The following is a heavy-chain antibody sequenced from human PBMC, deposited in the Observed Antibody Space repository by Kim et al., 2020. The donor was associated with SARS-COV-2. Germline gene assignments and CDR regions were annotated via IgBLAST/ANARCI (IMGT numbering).Heavy chain of an antibody. CDR3: ARGWYYYDSSGYETYWYFDL. CDR1: GGSISSGGYY. CDR2: IYYSGST. V-gene: IGHV4-31*03. J-gene: IGHJ2*01. D-gene: IGHD3-22*01. Sequence: SETLSLTCTVSGGSISSGGYYWSWIRQHPGKGLEWIGYIYYSGSTYYNPSLKSRVTISVDTSKNQFSLKLSSVTAADTAVYYCARGWYYYDSSGYETYWYFDLWGRGTLVTVSS.